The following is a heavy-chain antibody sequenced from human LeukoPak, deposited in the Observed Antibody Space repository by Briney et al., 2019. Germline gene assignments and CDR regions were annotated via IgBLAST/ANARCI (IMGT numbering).Heavy chain of an antibody. V-gene: IGHV4-34*01. CDR3: ARSAPYYYDSSGYFNY. CDR2: INHSGST. J-gene: IGHJ4*02. D-gene: IGHD3-22*01. Sequence: SETLSLTCAVYGGSFSGYYWSWIRQPPGKGLEWIGEINHSGSTNYNPSLKSRVTISVDTSKNQFSLKLSSVTAADTAVYHCARSAPYYYDSSGYFNYWGQGTLVTVSS. CDR1: GGSFSGYY.